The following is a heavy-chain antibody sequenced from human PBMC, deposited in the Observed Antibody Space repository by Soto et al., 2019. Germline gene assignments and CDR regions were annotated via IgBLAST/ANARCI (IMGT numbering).Heavy chain of an antibody. J-gene: IGHJ2*01. CDR2: ISVYNGNT. D-gene: IGHD5-18*01. CDR1: GYTFTTYG. V-gene: IGHV1-18*04. CDR3: ARSYSYGSYWYFDL. Sequence: QVQLVQSGAEVKEPGASVKVSCKASGYTFTTYGISWVRQAPGQGLEWMGWISVYNGNTNYAERLQGRGTMTTDTSTSTGYMELWRLRSDDTAMYYCARSYSYGSYWYFDLWGRGTLVTVSS.